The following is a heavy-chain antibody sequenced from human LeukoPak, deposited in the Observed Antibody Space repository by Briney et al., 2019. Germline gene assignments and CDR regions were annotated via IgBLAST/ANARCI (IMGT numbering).Heavy chain of an antibody. CDR2: IYPGDSDT. CDR3: ARLRTYGDYALDY. V-gene: IGHV5-51*01. Sequence: RESLKISCKGSGYSFTSYWIAWVRQMPGKGLEWMGIIYPGDSDTRYSPSFQGQVAISADKSISTAYLQWTSLKASDSAMYYCARLRTYGDYALDYWGQGTLVTVSS. D-gene: IGHD4-17*01. CDR1: GYSFTSYW. J-gene: IGHJ4*02.